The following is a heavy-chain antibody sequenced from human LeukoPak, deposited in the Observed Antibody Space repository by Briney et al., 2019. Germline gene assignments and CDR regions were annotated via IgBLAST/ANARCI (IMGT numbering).Heavy chain of an antibody. CDR1: GGIYRRYS. CDR2: IVPPLGTA. CDR3: TTYGSNIAEYFEH. D-gene: IGHD4-23*01. Sequence: SVKVSCKASGGIYRRYSITWVRQAPGQGLEWMGGIVPPLGTANYAQKFQGRVTITTDESTNTAYMELTSLTSEDAAVYYCTTYGSNIAEYFEHWGRGTLVSVSS. J-gene: IGHJ1*01. V-gene: IGHV1-69*16.